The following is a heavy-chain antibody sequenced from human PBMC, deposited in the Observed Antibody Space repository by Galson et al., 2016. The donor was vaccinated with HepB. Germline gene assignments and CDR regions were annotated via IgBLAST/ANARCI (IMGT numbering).Heavy chain of an antibody. CDR3: VREAYEEQWLVHDY. CDR2: ISYDGNNK. J-gene: IGHJ4*02. D-gene: IGHD6-19*01. Sequence: SLRLSCAASGFTFSSYAMHWVRQAPGKGLEWVAIISYDGNNKYYADSGKGRFTISRDNSKITLFLQMNSLRAEDTAVYYCVREAYEEQWLVHDYWGQGTLVTVSS. V-gene: IGHV3-30-3*01. CDR1: GFTFSSYA.